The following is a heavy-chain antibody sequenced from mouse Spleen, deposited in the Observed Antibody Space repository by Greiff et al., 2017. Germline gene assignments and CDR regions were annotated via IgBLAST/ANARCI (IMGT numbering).Heavy chain of an antibody. CDR2: IHPNSGST. J-gene: IGHJ2*01. CDR3: ARYGARDFDY. D-gene: IGHD1-1*01. CDR1: GYTFTSYW. V-gene: IGHV1-64*01. Sequence: VQLQQPGAELVKPGASVKLSCKASGYTFTSYWMHWVKQRPGQGLEWIGMIHPNSGSTNYNEKFKSKATLTVDKSSSTAYMQLSSLTSEDSAIYYCARYGARDFDYWGQGTPLTVSS.